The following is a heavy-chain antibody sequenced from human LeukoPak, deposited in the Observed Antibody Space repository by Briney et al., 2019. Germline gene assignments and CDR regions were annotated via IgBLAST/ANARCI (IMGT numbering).Heavy chain of an antibody. CDR1: GGSISSSSYY. CDR3: ARDTGQYAPGTPGFTRFDP. J-gene: IGHJ5*02. D-gene: IGHD3-10*01. CDR2: IYYSGST. V-gene: IGHV4-39*07. Sequence: PSETLSLTCTVSGGSISSSSYYWGWIRQSPGKGLEWIGSIYYSGSTYYNPSLKSRVTISVDTSKNQFSLKLSSVTAADTAVYYCARDTGQYAPGTPGFTRFDPWGQGALVTVSS.